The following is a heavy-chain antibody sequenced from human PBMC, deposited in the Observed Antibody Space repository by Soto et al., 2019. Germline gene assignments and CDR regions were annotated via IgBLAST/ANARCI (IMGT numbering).Heavy chain of an antibody. Sequence: PVRPLRHPSAASGFTFSDYYMSCIRKATGKGLEWVSYISSSGSTIYYADSVKGRFTISRDNAKNSLYLQMNSLRAEDTAVYYCAGAVGYYYGSDAFDIWGQGTMVTVSS. D-gene: IGHD3-22*01. CDR1: GFTFSDYY. J-gene: IGHJ3*02. CDR2: ISSSGSTI. V-gene: IGHV3-11*01. CDR3: AGAVGYYYGSDAFDI.